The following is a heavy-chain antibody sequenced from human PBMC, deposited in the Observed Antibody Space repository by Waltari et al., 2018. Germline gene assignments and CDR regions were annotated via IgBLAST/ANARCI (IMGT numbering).Heavy chain of an antibody. CDR2: INPNSGGT. J-gene: IGHJ6*03. CDR1: GYTFTGYY. D-gene: IGHD3-10*01. Sequence: QVQLVQSGAEVKKPGASVKVSCQASGYTFTGYYMHWVRQAPGQGLEWMGWINPNSGGTNYAQKFQGRVTMTRDTSISTAYMELSRLRSDDTAVYYCARDVSGNGSGSPNYYMDVWGKGTTVTISS. CDR3: ARDVSGNGSGSPNYYMDV. V-gene: IGHV1-2*02.